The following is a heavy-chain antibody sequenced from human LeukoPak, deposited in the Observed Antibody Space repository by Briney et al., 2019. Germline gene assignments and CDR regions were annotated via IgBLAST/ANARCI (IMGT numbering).Heavy chain of an antibody. CDR3: ARDYYDYVWGSYRYTRPLGSDGYYFDY. V-gene: IGHV3-23*01. Sequence: PGGSLRLSCAASGFTFTSYAMSWVRQAPGKGLEWISTISGGGTVTYSADSVKGRLTISRDNSKNTLYLQMNSLRAEDTAVYYCARDYYDYVWGSYRYTRPLGSDGYYFDYWGQGTLVTVSS. CDR2: ISGGGTVT. D-gene: IGHD3-16*02. CDR1: GFTFTSYA. J-gene: IGHJ4*02.